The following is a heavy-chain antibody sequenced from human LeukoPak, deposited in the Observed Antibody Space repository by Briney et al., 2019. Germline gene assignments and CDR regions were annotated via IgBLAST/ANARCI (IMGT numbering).Heavy chain of an antibody. V-gene: IGHV3-11*04. CDR3: ARGSANKDYYYYMDV. CDR2: ISSSGSTI. Sequence: GGSLRLSCAASGFTFSDYYMSWIRQAPGKGLEWVSYISSSGSTIYYADSVKGRFTISRDNAKNSLYLQMSSLRAEDTAVYYCARGSANKDYYYYMDVWGKGTTVTVSS. D-gene: IGHD2-15*01. J-gene: IGHJ6*03. CDR1: GFTFSDYY.